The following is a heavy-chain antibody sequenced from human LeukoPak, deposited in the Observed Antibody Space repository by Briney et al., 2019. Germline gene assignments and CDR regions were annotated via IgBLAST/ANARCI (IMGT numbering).Heavy chain of an antibody. CDR2: ISYDGSNK. V-gene: IGHV3-30*18. J-gene: IGHJ4*02. CDR3: AKGSSGDY. CDR1: GFTFSSYG. Sequence: GGSLRLPCAASGFTFSSYGMHWVRQAPGKGLEWVAVISYDGSNKYYADSVKGRFTISRDNSKNTLYLQMNSLRAEDTAVYYCAKGSSGDYWGQGTLVTVSS. D-gene: IGHD6-6*01.